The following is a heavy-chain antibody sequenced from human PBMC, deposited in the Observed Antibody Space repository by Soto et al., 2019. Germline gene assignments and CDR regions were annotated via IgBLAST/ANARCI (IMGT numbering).Heavy chain of an antibody. CDR1: GFTFSSYA. V-gene: IGHV3-30-3*01. CDR3: ARESVVVVPAATYYYYGMDV. D-gene: IGHD2-2*01. J-gene: IGHJ6*02. Sequence: GGSLRLSCAASGFTFSSYAMHWVRQAPGKGLEWVAVISYDGSNKYYADSVKGRFTISRDNSKNTLYLQMNSLRAEDTAVYYCARESVVVVPAATYYYYGMDVWGQGTTVTVSS. CDR2: ISYDGSNK.